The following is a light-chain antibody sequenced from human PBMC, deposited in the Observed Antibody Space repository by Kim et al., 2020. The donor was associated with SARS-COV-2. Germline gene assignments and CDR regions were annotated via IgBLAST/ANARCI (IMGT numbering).Light chain of an antibody. V-gene: IGLV6-57*03. Sequence: KTVTISCTRSSGSMASNYVQWYQPRPGSAPTTVIYEDNQRPSGVPDRFSGSIDSSSNSASLTISGLKTEDEADYYCQSYDSSNPVVFGGGTQLTVL. CDR1: SGSMASNY. J-gene: IGLJ2*01. CDR2: EDN. CDR3: QSYDSSNPVV.